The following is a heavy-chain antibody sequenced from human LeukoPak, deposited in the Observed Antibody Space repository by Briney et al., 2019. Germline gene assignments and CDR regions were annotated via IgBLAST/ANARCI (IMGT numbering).Heavy chain of an antibody. Sequence: PSETLSLTCTVSGYPISSGYYWGWIRQPPGKGLEGIGSIYHSGSTYYNPSHKSRVTISVDTSKNQFSLKLSSVTAADPAVYYCARESIAAANNWFDPWGQGTLVTVSS. CDR1: GYPISSGYY. D-gene: IGHD6-13*01. V-gene: IGHV4-38-2*02. CDR3: ARESIAAANNWFDP. CDR2: IYHSGST. J-gene: IGHJ5*02.